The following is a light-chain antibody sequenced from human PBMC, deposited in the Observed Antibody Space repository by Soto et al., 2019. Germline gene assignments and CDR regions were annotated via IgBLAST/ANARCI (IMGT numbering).Light chain of an antibody. CDR3: MQGKHWLYT. V-gene: IGKV2-30*01. Sequence: DIGMTQSPLSLPVTLGQSASISCRSSQSLLYSDGDTYLSWFQQRPGQSPRRLIYKVSKRDSGVPDRFVGSGSGTVFTLKITRVQADDVGLYYCMQGKHWLYTFGQGTKVEI. CDR1: QSLLYSDGDTY. J-gene: IGKJ2*01. CDR2: KVS.